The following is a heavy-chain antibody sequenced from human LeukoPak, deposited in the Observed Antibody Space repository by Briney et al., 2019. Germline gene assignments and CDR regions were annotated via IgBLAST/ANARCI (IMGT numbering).Heavy chain of an antibody. D-gene: IGHD6-13*01. CDR2: IYYSGST. Sequence: SETLSLTCTVSGGSISSSSYYWGWIRQPPGKGLEWIGSIYYSGSTYYNPSLKSRVTISVDTSKNQFSLKLSSVTAADTAVYYCARALELGAAAGTGNWFDPWGQGTLVTVSS. CDR1: GGSISSSSYY. CDR3: ARALELGAAAGTGNWFDP. V-gene: IGHV4-39*07. J-gene: IGHJ5*02.